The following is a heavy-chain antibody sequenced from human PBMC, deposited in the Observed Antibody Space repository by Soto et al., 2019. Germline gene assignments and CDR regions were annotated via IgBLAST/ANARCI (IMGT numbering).Heavy chain of an antibody. Sequence: EVQLVQSGAEVKKPGESLKISCKGSGYTFTSNLIGWVRQMPGKGLEWMGIIYPGDSETRYSPSFQGQVTISADKSINTAYLQWSSLKASDNAIYYCARTFGGHLYSFDFWGQGTLVTVSS. V-gene: IGHV5-51*03. D-gene: IGHD3-16*01. J-gene: IGHJ4*02. CDR2: IYPGDSET. CDR1: GYTFTSNL. CDR3: ARTFGGHLYSFDF.